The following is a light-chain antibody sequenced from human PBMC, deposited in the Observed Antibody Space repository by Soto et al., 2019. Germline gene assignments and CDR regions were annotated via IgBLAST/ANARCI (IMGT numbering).Light chain of an antibody. CDR2: EVS. CDR1: SSDIGSYSL. Sequence: QSALTQPASVSGSPGQSITISCTGNSSDIGSYSLVSWFQQHPGRAPKLMIYEVSKRPSGVSNRFSGSKSGNTASLTISGLQAEDEADYFCCSYAGGSAYVVFGGGTKLTVL. CDR3: CSYAGGSAYVV. J-gene: IGLJ2*01. V-gene: IGLV2-23*02.